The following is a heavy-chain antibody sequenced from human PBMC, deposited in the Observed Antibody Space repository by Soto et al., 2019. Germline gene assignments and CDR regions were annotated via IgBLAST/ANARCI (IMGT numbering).Heavy chain of an antibody. CDR2: INAGNGNT. D-gene: IGHD5-12*01. J-gene: IGHJ4*02. CDR3: ARVSGYYLPDY. V-gene: IGHV1-3*01. Sequence: VKVSCKASGYTFTNYAMHWVRQAPGQRLEWMGWINAGNGNTKYSQKFQGRVTITRDTSASTAYMELSSLRSEDTAVYYCARVSGYYLPDYWGQGTLVTVSS. CDR1: GYTFTNYA.